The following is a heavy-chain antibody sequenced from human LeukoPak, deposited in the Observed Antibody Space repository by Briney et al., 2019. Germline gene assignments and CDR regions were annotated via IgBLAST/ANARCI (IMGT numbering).Heavy chain of an antibody. CDR3: AAASPGVRGMDV. V-gene: IGHV1-58*02. D-gene: IGHD3-10*01. J-gene: IGHJ6*02. CDR1: GYTFTSYG. Sequence: ASVKVSCKASGYTFTSYGISWVRQARGQRLEWIGWIVVGSGNTNYAQKFQERVTITRDMSTSTAYMELSSLRSEDTAVYYCAAASPGVRGMDVWGQGTTVTVSS. CDR2: IVVGSGNT.